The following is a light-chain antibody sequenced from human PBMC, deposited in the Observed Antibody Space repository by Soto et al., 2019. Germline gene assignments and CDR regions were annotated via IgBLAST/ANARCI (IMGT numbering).Light chain of an antibody. CDR3: QKYNNWPHT. CDR2: GAS. J-gene: IGKJ2*01. Sequence: EIVMTQSPATLSVSPGERSTSSCRASQSVSSKLAWFQQKHGQAPSLLIYGASTRATGVPARFSGSGSGTEFTLTIESMQSEDFAVYYCQKYNNWPHTFGKWTQVDIK. CDR1: QSVSSK. V-gene: IGKV3-15*01.